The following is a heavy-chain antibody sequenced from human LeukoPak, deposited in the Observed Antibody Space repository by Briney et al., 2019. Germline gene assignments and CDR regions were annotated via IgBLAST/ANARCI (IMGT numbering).Heavy chain of an antibody. J-gene: IGHJ4*02. V-gene: IGHV3-48*03. D-gene: IGHD3-22*01. CDR1: GFTFSSYE. CDR2: ISSSCSTI. CDR3: ATCGSGYYYVSDY. Sequence: SGGSLRLSCAASGFTFSSYEMNWVRLAPGKGLEWVSYISSSCSTIYCADSVKGRFTISRDNAKTSLYMQLNGMRAEDTAVYYGATCGSGYYYVSDYWGQGTLVTVSS.